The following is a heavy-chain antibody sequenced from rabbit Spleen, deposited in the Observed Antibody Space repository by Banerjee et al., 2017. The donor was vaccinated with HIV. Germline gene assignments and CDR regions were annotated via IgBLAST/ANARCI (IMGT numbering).Heavy chain of an antibody. J-gene: IGHJ4*01. D-gene: IGHD6-1*01. CDR1: GFSFSSYYY. Sequence: QSLVESGGDLVKPEGSLTLTCTASGFSFSSYYYMCWVRQAPGKGLEWIACIYIDSSDTTYYASWAKGRFTISKTSSTTATLQMTSLTAADTATYFCARAYGNGNAYDLWGQGTLVTVS. CDR3: ARAYGNGNAYDL. V-gene: IGHV1S40*01. CDR2: IYIDSSDTT.